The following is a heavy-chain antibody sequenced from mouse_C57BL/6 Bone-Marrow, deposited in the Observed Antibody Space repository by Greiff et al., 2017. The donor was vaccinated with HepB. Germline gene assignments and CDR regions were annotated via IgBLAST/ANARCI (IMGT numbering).Heavy chain of an antibody. V-gene: IGHV1-53*01. CDR2: INPSNGGT. Sequence: VQLQQSGTELVKPGASVKLSCKASGYTFTSYWMHWVKQRPGQGLEWIGNINPSNGGTNYNEKFKSKATLTVDKSSSTAYMQLSSLTSEDSAVYYCARGGNSSGYPDYWGQGTTLTVSS. J-gene: IGHJ2*01. D-gene: IGHD3-2*02. CDR3: ARGGNSSGYPDY. CDR1: GYTFTSYW.